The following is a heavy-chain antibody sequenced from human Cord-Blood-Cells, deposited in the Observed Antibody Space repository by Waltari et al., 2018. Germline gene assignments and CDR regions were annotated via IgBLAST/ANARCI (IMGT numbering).Heavy chain of an antibody. CDR1: GGSISSSSYY. Sequence: QLQLQESGPGLVKPSETLSLTCTVPGGSISSSSYYWGWIRQPPGKGLEWIGSIYYSGSTYYNPSLKSRVTISVDTSKNQFSLKLSSVTAADTAVYYCARHLELYFDYWGQGTLVTVSS. D-gene: IGHD1-26*01. CDR2: IYYSGST. CDR3: ARHLELYFDY. J-gene: IGHJ4*02. V-gene: IGHV4-39*07.